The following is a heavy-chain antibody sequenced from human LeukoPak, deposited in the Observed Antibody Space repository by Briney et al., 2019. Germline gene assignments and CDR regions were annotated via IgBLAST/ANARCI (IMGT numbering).Heavy chain of an antibody. V-gene: IGHV4-61*01. J-gene: IGHJ4*02. D-gene: IGHD4-17*01. Sequence: SETLSLTCTVSGGSVSSGSYYWSWIRQPPGKGLEWIGYIYYSGSTNYNPSLKSRVTVSVDTSKNQFSLKLSSVTAADTAVYYCARGDDYGDYVDYWGQGTLVTVSS. CDR3: ARGDDYGDYVDY. CDR1: GGSVSSGSYY. CDR2: IYYSGST.